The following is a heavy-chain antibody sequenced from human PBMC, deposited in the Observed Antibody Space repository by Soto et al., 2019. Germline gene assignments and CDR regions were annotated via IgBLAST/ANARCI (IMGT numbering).Heavy chain of an antibody. D-gene: IGHD6-13*01. CDR2: ISYDGSNK. Sequence: QVQLVESGGGVVQPGRSLRLSCAASGFTFSSYAMHWVRQAPGKGLEWVAVISYDGSNKYYADSVKGRFTISRDNSKNPLYLQMNSLRAEDTAVYYCARDPGEQQLVCFDYWGQGTLVTVSS. J-gene: IGHJ4*02. CDR3: ARDPGEQQLVCFDY. V-gene: IGHV3-30-3*01. CDR1: GFTFSSYA.